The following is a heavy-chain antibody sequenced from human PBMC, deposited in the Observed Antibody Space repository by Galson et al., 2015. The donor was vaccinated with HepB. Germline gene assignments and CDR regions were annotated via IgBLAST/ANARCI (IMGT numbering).Heavy chain of an antibody. D-gene: IGHD1-26*01. V-gene: IGHV1-24*01. CDR3: ATGPLVSSGSYHSTFDY. Sequence: SVKVSCKVSGYTLTELSMHWVRQAPGKGLEWMGGFDPEDGETIYAQKFQGRVTMTEDTSTDTAYMELSSLRSEDTAVDYCATGPLVSSGSYHSTFDYWGQGTLVTVSS. J-gene: IGHJ4*02. CDR1: GYTLTELS. CDR2: FDPEDGET.